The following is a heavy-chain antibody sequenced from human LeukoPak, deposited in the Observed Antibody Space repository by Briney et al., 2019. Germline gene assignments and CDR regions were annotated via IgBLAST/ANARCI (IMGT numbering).Heavy chain of an antibody. J-gene: IGHJ4*02. CDR2: ISGSGGST. D-gene: IGHD3-3*01. V-gene: IGHV3-23*01. Sequence: AGGSLRLSCAASGFTFSSYAMSWVRQAPGKGLEWVSAISGSGGSTYYADSVKGRFTISRDNSKNTLYLQMNSLRAEDTAVYYCASHDFWSGYYTEFDYWGQGTLVTVSS. CDR1: GFTFSSYA. CDR3: ASHDFWSGYYTEFDY.